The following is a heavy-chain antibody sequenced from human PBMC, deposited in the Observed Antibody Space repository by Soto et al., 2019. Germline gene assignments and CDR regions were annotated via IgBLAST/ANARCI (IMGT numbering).Heavy chain of an antibody. CDR1: GFTFSSYG. V-gene: IGHV3-30*03. J-gene: IGHJ4*02. CDR2: ISYDGSNK. D-gene: IGHD4-17*01. CDR3: ARADYGDRGLAFDS. Sequence: PGGSLRLSCAASGFTFSSYGMHWVRQAPGKGLEWVAVISYDGSNKYYADSVKGRFTISRDNSKNTLYLQMNSLRAEDTAVYYCARADYGDRGLAFDSWGQGTLVTVSS.